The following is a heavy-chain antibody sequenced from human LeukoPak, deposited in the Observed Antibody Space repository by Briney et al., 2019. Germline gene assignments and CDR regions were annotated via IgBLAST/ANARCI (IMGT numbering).Heavy chain of an antibody. J-gene: IGHJ3*02. CDR1: GGSINSSTYY. CDR3: ARGTLGATFPGAFDI. Sequence: SETLSLTCSVSGGSINSSTYYWGWIRQPPGKGLEWIGSMYYSGSTYYNPSLKSRVTISGDTSKNQFSLKLSSVTAADTAVYYCARGTLGATFPGAFDIWGQGTMVTVSS. CDR2: MYYSGST. V-gene: IGHV4-39*07. D-gene: IGHD1-26*01.